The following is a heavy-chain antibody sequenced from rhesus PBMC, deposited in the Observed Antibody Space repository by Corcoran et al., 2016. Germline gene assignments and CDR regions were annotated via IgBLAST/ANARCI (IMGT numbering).Heavy chain of an antibody. CDR2: IDGRGSST. J-gene: IGHJ4*01. CDR3: VRCRGAYIDD. CDR1: GGSISRSC. V-gene: IGHV4-169*01. Sequence: QLQMQESGPGLVQPSETLSVTCAVSGGSISRSCWSWLRQAPGKGLEWIGYIDGRGSSTIYNPFRNRGCIRLVDTDKIHLSRKLISVTTADTAVDYGVRCRGAYIDDWGQGVLVTGAS.